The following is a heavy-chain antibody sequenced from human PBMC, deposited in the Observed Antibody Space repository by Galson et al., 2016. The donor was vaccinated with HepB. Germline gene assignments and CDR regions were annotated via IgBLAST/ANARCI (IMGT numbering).Heavy chain of an antibody. D-gene: IGHD4-11*01. V-gene: IGHV4-39*01. Sequence: ETLSLTCTVSGDSISSNNYYWGWIRQPPGKGLEWIGSLYYSGSAYYNPSLKSRVTMSVDTSKNQFSLKLGSVTAADTAVFYCASPTGRYFQHWGQGTLVTVSS. CDR2: LYYSGSA. CDR3: ASPTGRYFQH. CDR1: GDSISSNNYY. J-gene: IGHJ1*01.